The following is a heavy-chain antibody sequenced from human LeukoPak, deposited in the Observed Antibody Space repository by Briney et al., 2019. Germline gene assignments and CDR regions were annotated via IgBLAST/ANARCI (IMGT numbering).Heavy chain of an antibody. V-gene: IGHV4-39*07. CDR1: GGSISSSPCH. CDR3: AKGIYDYVWGSCPDY. Sequence: PSETLSLTCTVSGGSISSSPCHWGWIRQSPEKGLEWFGTICYGGDTYYNPSFKSRVTISVDASKNQFSLKLSSLTAADTAVYYCAKGIYDYVWGSCPDYWGQGTLVTVSS. J-gene: IGHJ4*02. D-gene: IGHD3-16*01. CDR2: ICYGGDT.